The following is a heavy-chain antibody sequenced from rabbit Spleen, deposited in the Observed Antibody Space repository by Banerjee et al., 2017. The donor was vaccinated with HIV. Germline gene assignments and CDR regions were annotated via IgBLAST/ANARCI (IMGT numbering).Heavy chain of an antibody. CDR2: IDTSDGSGST. CDR1: GLSFSSSYW. J-gene: IGHJ4*01. CDR3: ARGSAAMTMVITGYYLSL. V-gene: IGHV1S45*01. Sequence: EESGGDLVKPEGSLTLTCTASGLSFSSSYWICWVRQAPGKGLEWIACIDTSDGSGSTAYASWAKGRFTISKTSSTTVTLQMTSLTAADTATYFCARGSAAMTMVITGYYLSLWGPGTLVTVS. D-gene: IGHD2-1*01.